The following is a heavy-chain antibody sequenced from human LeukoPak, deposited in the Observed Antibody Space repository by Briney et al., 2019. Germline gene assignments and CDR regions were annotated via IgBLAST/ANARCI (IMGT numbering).Heavy chain of an antibody. CDR1: GASINGYF. Sequence: SETLSLTCSVSGASINGYFWNWVRQTPERGLEWIGYVSHTGATTSNPTLKSRVSITIDTSKRQISLSMTSVTAADSALYYCARDRRGSYYTFDVWGPGTVVSVS. D-gene: IGHD1-26*01. V-gene: IGHV4-59*01. CDR3: ARDRRGSYYTFDV. CDR2: VSHTGAT. J-gene: IGHJ3*01.